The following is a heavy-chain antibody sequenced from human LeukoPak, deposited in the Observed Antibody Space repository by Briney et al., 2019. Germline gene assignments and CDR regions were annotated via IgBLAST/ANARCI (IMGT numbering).Heavy chain of an antibody. Sequence: SETLSLTCTVSGGSISSYYWSWIRQPPGEGLEWIGYIYYSGSINYNPSLKSRVTISVDTSKNQFSLKLSSVTAADTAVYYCACNYYDSSGYYADAFDIWGQGTMVTVSS. V-gene: IGHV4-59*08. CDR3: ACNYYDSSGYYADAFDI. D-gene: IGHD3-22*01. CDR2: IYYSGSI. CDR1: GGSISSYY. J-gene: IGHJ3*02.